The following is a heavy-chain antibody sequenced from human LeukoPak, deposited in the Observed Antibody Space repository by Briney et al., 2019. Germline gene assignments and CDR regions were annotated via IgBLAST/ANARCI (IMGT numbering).Heavy chain of an antibody. CDR1: GYTFTSYY. J-gene: IGHJ5*02. CDR2: INPSGGST. D-gene: IGHD1-14*01. V-gene: IGHV1-46*01. CDR3: ARDPRSNNHYYHVNWFDP. Sequence: ASVKVSCKASGYTFTSYYMHWVRQAPGQGLEWMGIINPSGGSTSYAQKFQGRVTMTRDTSTSTVYMELGSLRSEDTAVYYCARDPRSNNHYYHVNWFDPWGQGTLVTVSS.